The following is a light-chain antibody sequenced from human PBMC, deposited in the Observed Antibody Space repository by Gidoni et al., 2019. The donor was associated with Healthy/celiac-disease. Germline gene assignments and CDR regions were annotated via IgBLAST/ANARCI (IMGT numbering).Light chain of an antibody. CDR1: SSYVGGYNY. Sequence: SALTQPASVSGSPGQSITISCTGTSSYVGGYNYVSWYQQQPGKAPNLMIYDVSNRPSGVSNRFSGSKAGNTASLTISGLQAEDEADYYCSSYTSSSTRVFGGGTKLTVL. CDR3: SSYTSSSTRV. CDR2: DVS. J-gene: IGLJ3*02. V-gene: IGLV2-14*01.